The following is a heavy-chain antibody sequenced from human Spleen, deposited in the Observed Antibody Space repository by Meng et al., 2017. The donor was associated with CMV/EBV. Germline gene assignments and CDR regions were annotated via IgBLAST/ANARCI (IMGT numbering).Heavy chain of an antibody. CDR3: ARSRDHGYYDFWSGYYRALDP. CDR1: SYW. D-gene: IGHD3-3*01. CDR2: IKQDGSEK. V-gene: IGHV3-7*01. Sequence: SYWMSWVRQAPGKGLEWVANIKQDGSEKYYVDSVKGRFTISRDNAKNSLYLQMNSLRAEDTAVYYCARSRDHGYYDFWSGYYRALDPWGQGTLVTVSS. J-gene: IGHJ5*02.